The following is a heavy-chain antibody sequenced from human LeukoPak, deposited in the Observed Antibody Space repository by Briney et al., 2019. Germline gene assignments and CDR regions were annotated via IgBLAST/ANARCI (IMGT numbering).Heavy chain of an antibody. J-gene: IGHJ4*02. CDR2: IYPRDGST. CDR1: GYTFTSNY. V-gene: IGHV1-46*01. Sequence: ASVKVSCKASGYTFTSNYIHRVRQAPGQGLEWMGLIYPRDGSTSYAQKFQGRVTVTRDTSTSTVHMELSGLRSEDTAVYYCARDQEGFDYWGQGTLVTVSS. CDR3: ARDQEGFDY.